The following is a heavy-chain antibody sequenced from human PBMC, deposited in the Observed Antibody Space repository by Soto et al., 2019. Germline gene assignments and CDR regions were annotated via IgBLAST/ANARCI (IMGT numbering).Heavy chain of an antibody. D-gene: IGHD3-22*01. V-gene: IGHV4-30-4*08. CDR1: GASMSSGGYY. CDR2: IYYSGST. CDR3: ASRGSDSSGYYSVPYYYYGMDV. Sequence: PSETLSLTCTVSGASMSSGGYYWTWIRQSPGKGLEWIGYIYYSGSTYYNPSLKSRVTISVDTSKNQFSLKLSSVTAADTAVYYCASRGSDSSGYYSVPYYYYGMDVWGQGTTVTVSS. J-gene: IGHJ6*02.